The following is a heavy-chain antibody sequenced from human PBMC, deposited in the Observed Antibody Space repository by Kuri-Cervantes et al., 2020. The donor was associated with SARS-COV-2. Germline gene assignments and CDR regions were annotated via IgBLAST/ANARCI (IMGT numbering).Heavy chain of an antibody. CDR1: GYTLTELS. D-gene: IGHD2-2*01. CDR2: FDPEDGET. J-gene: IGHJ4*02. V-gene: IGHV1-24*01. Sequence: ASVKVSCKVSGYTLTELSMHWVRQAPGKGLEWMGGFDPEDGETIYAQKFQGRVTMTEDTSTDTAYMELSSLRSEDTAVYYCTSRLYCSSTSCYPTYFDYWGQGTLVTVSS. CDR3: TSRLYCSSTSCYPTYFDY.